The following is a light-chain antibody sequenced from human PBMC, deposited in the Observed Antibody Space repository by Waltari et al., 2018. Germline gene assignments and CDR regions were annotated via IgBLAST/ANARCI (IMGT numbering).Light chain of an antibody. Sequence: QTVVNQEPSLSVSPGGTVTLTCALGPGSLSTTPYPTWYQQTPGQAPRTLVYKANARSSGVPDRFSGSILGNTAALTITGAQADDESDYYCALYMGSGIWVFGGGTRLTVL. V-gene: IGLV8-61*01. CDR2: KAN. CDR1: PGSLSTTPY. CDR3: ALYMGSGIWV. J-gene: IGLJ3*02.